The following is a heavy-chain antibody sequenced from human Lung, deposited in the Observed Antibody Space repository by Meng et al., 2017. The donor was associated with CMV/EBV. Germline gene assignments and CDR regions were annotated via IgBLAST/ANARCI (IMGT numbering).Heavy chain of an antibody. CDR2: INPNSGGT. V-gene: IGHV1-2*02. J-gene: IGHJ4*02. CDR3: ARDYSSSGGSVN. D-gene: IGHD6-6*01. CDR1: GYTFTGYS. Sequence: CKASGYTFTGYSMHWVRQAPGQGLEWMGWINPNSGGTNYAQKFQGRVTMTRDTSISTAYMELSRLRSDDTAVYYCARDYSSSGGSVNWGQGTLVTVSS.